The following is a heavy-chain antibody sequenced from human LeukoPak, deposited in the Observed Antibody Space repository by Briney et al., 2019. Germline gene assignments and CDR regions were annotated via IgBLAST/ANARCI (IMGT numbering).Heavy chain of an antibody. V-gene: IGHV1-2*02. J-gene: IGHJ4*02. CDR1: GYTFTSYG. CDR3: ARVGSGSYEGVDY. CDR2: INPNSGGT. D-gene: IGHD3-10*01. Sequence: GASVKVSCKASGYTFTSYGISWVRQAPGQGLEWMGWINPNSGGTNYAQKFQGRVTMTRDTSISTAYMELSRLRSDDTAVYYCARVGSGSYEGVDYWGQGTLVTVSS.